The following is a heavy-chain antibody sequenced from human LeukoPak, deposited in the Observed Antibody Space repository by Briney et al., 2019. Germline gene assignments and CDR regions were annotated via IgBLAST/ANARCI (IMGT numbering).Heavy chain of an antibody. J-gene: IGHJ4*02. CDR1: GYTFTNYY. CDR3: ARDGEYGTGSYYRGCFDY. V-gene: IGHV1-2*02. CDR2: IHPRSGET. Sequence: ASVKASCKASGYTFTNYYIHWVRQAPGQGLEWMGWIHPRSGETNYAYKFRGRVTMTRDTSISTTYMDLGSLGSDDTAVYYCARDGEYGTGSYYRGCFDYWGQGTLVTVSS. D-gene: IGHD3-10*01.